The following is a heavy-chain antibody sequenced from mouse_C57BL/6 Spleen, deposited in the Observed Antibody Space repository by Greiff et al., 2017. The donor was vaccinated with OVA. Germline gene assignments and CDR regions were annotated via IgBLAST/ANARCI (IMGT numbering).Heavy chain of an antibody. V-gene: IGHV1-80*01. Sequence: QVQLQQSGAELVKPGASVKISCKASGYAFSGYWMNWVKQRPGKGLEWIGQIYPGDGDTNYNGKFKGKATLTADKSSSTAYMQLSSLTSEDSAVYFCARKNTTVVYFDYWGQGTTLTVSS. J-gene: IGHJ2*01. CDR1: GYAFSGYW. D-gene: IGHD1-1*01. CDR3: ARKNTTVVYFDY. CDR2: IYPGDGDT.